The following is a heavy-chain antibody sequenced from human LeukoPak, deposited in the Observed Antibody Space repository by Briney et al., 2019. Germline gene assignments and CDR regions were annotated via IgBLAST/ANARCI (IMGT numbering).Heavy chain of an antibody. D-gene: IGHD2-2*01. V-gene: IGHV1-18*01. CDR3: ARDDRSSTSCLVSYYYYGMDV. CDR1: GYTFTSYG. Sequence: RASVKVSCKASGYTFTSYGISWVRQAPGQGLEWMGWISAYNGNTNYAQKLQGRVTMTTDTSTSTAYMELRSLRSDDTAVYYCARDDRSSTSCLVSYYYYGMDVWGQGTTVTVSS. CDR2: ISAYNGNT. J-gene: IGHJ6*02.